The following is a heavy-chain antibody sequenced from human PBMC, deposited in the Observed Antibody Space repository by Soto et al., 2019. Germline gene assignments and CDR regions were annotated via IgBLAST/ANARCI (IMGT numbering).Heavy chain of an antibody. V-gene: IGHV1-46*01. CDR2: INPSGGST. D-gene: IGHD6-6*01. CDR1: GYTFTSYY. J-gene: IGHJ6*01. CDR3: ARPSSSGNYYYGMDV. Sequence: ASVKVSCKACGYTFTSYYMHWVRQAPGQGLEWMGIINPSGGSTSYAQKFQGRVTMTRDTSTSTVYMELSSLRSEDTAVYYCARPSSSGNYYYGMDVWGQGTTVTVPS.